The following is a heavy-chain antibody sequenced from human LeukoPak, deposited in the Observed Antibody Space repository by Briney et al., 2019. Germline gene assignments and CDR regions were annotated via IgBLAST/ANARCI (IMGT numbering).Heavy chain of an antibody. J-gene: IGHJ2*01. Sequence: SETLSLTCTVSGDSLSDNYWSWIRQPAGKGLEWIGRIYTCGSINYNPSLKSRVSMSIDTSKNQLSLNLRSLTAADTAVYYCARHVSAYNPHWYFDLWGRGTLVTVSA. CDR1: GDSLSDNY. CDR2: IYTCGSI. V-gene: IGHV4-4*07. CDR3: ARHVSAYNPHWYFDL. D-gene: IGHD5-24*01.